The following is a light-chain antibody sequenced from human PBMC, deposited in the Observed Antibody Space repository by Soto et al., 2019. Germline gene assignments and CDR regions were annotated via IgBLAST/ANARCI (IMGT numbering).Light chain of an antibody. CDR1: SWHSGYA. CDR2: LNSDGSH. J-gene: IGLJ2*01. CDR3: QIWGTGSVV. Sequence: QSVLTQSPSASASLGASVKLTCTLSSWHSGYAVAWHQQQPEKGPRYLMKLNSDGSHSKGDGIPDRFSGSSSGAERYLTIASLQSEDEADYYCQIWGTGSVVFGGGTKLTVL. V-gene: IGLV4-69*01.